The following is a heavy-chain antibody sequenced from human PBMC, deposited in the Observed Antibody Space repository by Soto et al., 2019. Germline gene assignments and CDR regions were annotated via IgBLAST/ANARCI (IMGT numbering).Heavy chain of an antibody. Sequence: SSPTCGLALSNYRTTWVRQAPWKWLEWVANIKEEVSERNYVDSVKGRFTISRDNAENSLYLQMNSLRAEDTAVYYCASARHIGPWGQGTLVTVYS. D-gene: IGHD2-21*01. CDR2: IKEEVSER. J-gene: IGHJ5*02. V-gene: IGHV3-7*01. CDR1: GLALSNYR. CDR3: ASARHIGP.